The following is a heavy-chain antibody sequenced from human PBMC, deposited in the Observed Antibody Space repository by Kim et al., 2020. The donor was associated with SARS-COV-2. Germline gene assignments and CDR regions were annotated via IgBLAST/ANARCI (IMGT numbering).Heavy chain of an antibody. V-gene: IGHV4-34*01. J-gene: IGHJ5*02. D-gene: IGHD3-22*01. CDR1: GASFNGYH. Sequence: SETLSLTCAVYGASFNGYHWTWIRQPPGKGLEWIGDINHSGSTNYNPSLKSRVTISVDTSKNQFSLKLSTVTAADTAVYYCATRVITHNEFDPWGQGTLVTVSS. CDR2: INHSGST. CDR3: ATRVITHNEFDP.